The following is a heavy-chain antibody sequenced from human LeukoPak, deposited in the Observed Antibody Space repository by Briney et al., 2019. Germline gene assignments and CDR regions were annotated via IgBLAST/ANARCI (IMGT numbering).Heavy chain of an antibody. CDR1: GFTFNRNA. D-gene: IGHD6-19*01. J-gene: IGHJ4*02. Sequence: GGSLRLSCAASGFTFNRNAISWVRQAPGEGLEWVSTIGGSGDKTFYADSVKGRFTISRDKSKNMLHLQMSSLTGEDTALYYCVRRGDASSGWGDHDYWGQGALVTVSS. CDR2: IGGSGDKT. CDR3: VRRGDASSGWGDHDY. V-gene: IGHV3-23*01.